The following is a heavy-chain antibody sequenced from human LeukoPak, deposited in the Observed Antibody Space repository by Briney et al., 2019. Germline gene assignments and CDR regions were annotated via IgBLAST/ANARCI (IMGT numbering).Heavy chain of an antibody. V-gene: IGHV4-31*03. CDR1: GGSISSGGYS. J-gene: IGHJ6*02. D-gene: IGHD2-2*01. CDR2: IYYSGST. CDR3: ARSRTPIYYYYYGMDV. Sequence: SETLSLTCTVSGGSISSGGYSCSWIRQHPGKGLEWIGYIYYSGSTYYNPSLKSRVTISVDTSKNQFSLKLSSVTAADTAVYYCARSRTPIYYYYYGMDVWGQGTTVTVSS.